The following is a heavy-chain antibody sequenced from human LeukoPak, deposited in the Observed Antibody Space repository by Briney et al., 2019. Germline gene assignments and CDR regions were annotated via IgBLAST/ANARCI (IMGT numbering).Heavy chain of an antibody. CDR3: AKDAAGPEY. CDR2: ISSSSSYI. J-gene: IGHJ4*02. Sequence: PGGSLRLSCAASGFTFSSYSMNWVRQAPGKGLEWVSSISSSSSYIYYADSVKGRFTISRDDSRNTLYLQMNSLSAEDTAVYYCAKDAAGPEYWGQGTLVTVSS. D-gene: IGHD6-13*01. CDR1: GFTFSSYS. V-gene: IGHV3-21*04.